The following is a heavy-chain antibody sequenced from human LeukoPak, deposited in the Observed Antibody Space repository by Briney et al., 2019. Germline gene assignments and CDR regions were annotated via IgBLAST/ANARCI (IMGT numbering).Heavy chain of an antibody. CDR3: ARGRDSSSSYPGY. V-gene: IGHV3-48*01. CDR2: ISSSSSTI. J-gene: IGHJ4*02. D-gene: IGHD6-6*01. Sequence: GGSLRLSCAASGFTFSSYSMNWVRQAPGKGLEWVSYISSSSSTIYYADSVKGRFTISRDNAKNSLYLQMNSLRAEDTAVYYCARGRDSSSSYPGYWGQGTLVTVSS. CDR1: GFTFSSYS.